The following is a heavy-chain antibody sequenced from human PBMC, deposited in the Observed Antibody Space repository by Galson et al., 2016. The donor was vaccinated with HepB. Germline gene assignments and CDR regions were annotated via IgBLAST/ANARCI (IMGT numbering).Heavy chain of an antibody. CDR3: SRDCCGADSVMFDF. Sequence: ETLSLTCTVSGGAISSDGDYWSWIRHHPGKGLEWVSTISVVGGPTYYADSVKGRFTISRDNSKDTVYLQVSSLRAEDTAVYYCSRDCCGADSVMFDFWGRGTLVTVSS. CDR1: GGAISSDGDY. D-gene: IGHD5/OR15-5a*01. J-gene: IGHJ4*02. V-gene: IGHV3-23*01. CDR2: ISVVGGPT.